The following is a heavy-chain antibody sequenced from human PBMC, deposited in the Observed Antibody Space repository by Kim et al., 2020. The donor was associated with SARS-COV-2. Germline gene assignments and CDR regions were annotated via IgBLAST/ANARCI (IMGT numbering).Heavy chain of an antibody. CDR1: GGSISSSSYY. CDR3: ARGAVYYDYVWGSSDI. V-gene: IGHV4-39*01. J-gene: IGHJ3*02. CDR2: IYYSGST. D-gene: IGHD3-16*01. Sequence: SETLSLTCTVSGGSISSSSYYWGWIRQPPGKGLEWIGSIYYSGSTYYNPSLKSRVTISVDTSKNQFSLKLSSVTAADTAVYYCARGAVYYDYVWGSSDIWGQGTMVTVSS.